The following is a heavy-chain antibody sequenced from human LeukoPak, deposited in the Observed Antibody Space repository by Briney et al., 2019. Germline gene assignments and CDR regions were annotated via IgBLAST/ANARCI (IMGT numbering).Heavy chain of an antibody. J-gene: IGHJ4*02. CDR3: AKDGTFGAATYYFDY. D-gene: IGHD3-3*01. CDR2: VANDGNDK. V-gene: IGHV3-30*18. CDR1: GFTFSSYG. Sequence: PGGSLRLSCAASGFTFSSYGMHWVRQAPGKGLEWVAVVANDGNDKRYADSVKGRFIISRDNSKTTLYLQMNSLRADDTAVYYCAKDGTFGAATYYFDYWGQGTLVTVSS.